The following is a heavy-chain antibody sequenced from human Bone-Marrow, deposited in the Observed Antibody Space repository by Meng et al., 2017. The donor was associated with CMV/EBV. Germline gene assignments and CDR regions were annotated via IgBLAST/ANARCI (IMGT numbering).Heavy chain of an antibody. Sequence: SETLSLTCVVYGGSFSGYYWSWIRQPPGKGLEWIGSIYYSGSTYYNPSLKSRVTISVDTSKNQFSLKLSSVTAADTAVYYCARGVPQARPFDYWGQGTLVTVSS. D-gene: IGHD6-6*01. V-gene: IGHV4-34*01. J-gene: IGHJ4*02. CDR3: ARGVPQARPFDY. CDR2: IYYSGST. CDR1: GGSFSGYY.